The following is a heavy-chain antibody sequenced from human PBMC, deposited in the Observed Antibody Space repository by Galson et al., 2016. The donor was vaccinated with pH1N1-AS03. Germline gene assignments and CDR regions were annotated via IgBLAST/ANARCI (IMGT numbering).Heavy chain of an antibody. CDR3: ARDPDPNNIGWYYFDN. Sequence: SLRLSCAASGFTFSSYGMNWVRQPPGRGLMWVSGIKSGGGDTRYADSVKGRFIISRDDAKNTLYLQMNSLRAEDTALYYCARDPDPNNIGWYYFDNWGQGILVTVSS. J-gene: IGHJ4*02. CDR1: GFTFSSYG. D-gene: IGHD6-19*01. CDR2: IKSGGGDT. V-gene: IGHV3-74*01.